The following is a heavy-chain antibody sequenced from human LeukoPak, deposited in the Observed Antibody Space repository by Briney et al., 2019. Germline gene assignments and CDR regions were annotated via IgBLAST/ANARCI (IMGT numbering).Heavy chain of an antibody. V-gene: IGHV1-69*05. Sequence: RASVKVSCKASGGTFSSYAISWVRQAPGQGLEWMGGIIPIFGTANYAQKFQGRVTITTDESTSTAYMELSSLRSEDTAVYYCARAPDFWSGHRYFDYWGQGTLVTVSS. D-gene: IGHD3-3*01. CDR3: ARAPDFWSGHRYFDY. CDR1: GGTFSSYA. J-gene: IGHJ4*02. CDR2: IIPIFGTA.